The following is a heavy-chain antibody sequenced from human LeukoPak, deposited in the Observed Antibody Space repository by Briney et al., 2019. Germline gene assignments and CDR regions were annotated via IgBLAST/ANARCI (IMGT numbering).Heavy chain of an antibody. CDR3: ARGYYVPGKDV. D-gene: IGHD3-10*02. V-gene: IGHV3-48*04. CDR1: GFTFSDYN. J-gene: IGHJ6*02. CDR2: ISSGSKII. Sequence: GGSLRLSCAASGFTFSDYNMNWVRQAPGKGLEWVSYISSGSKIIYYADSMKGRFTISRDNAKNSLYLQMNSLRAEDTAVYYCARGYYVPGKDVWAQGPRSPSP.